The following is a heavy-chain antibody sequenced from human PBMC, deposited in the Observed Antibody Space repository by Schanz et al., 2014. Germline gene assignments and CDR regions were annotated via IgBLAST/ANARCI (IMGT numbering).Heavy chain of an antibody. Sequence: QVQLQESGPGLVKPSQTLSLTCAVSGGSISSGGYSWSWIRQPPGKGLEWIGYIFFRGSTYYNPSPKSRVTISIDPSKTQFSVRLTSVAAADTAVYYCYGMDVWGQGTAVTVSS. V-gene: IGHV4-30-4*07. CDR3: YGMDV. J-gene: IGHJ6*02. CDR1: GGSISSGGYS. CDR2: IFFRGST.